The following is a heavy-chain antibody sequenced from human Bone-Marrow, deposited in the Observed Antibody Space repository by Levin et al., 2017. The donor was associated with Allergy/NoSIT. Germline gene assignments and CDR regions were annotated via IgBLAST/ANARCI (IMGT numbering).Heavy chain of an antibody. CDR1: GGSISNNYW. D-gene: IGHD3-10*01. V-gene: IGHV4-4*02. J-gene: IGHJ6*03. CDR3: AKELSITLVQGIIYYMDG. Sequence: SQTLSLTCGVSGGSISNNYWWSWVRQPPGKGLEWIGEITDSGTTNVNPSLKGRVTISVDRAKNQFSLKLTSVTAADTAVYHCAKELSITLVQGIIYYMDGWGKGTTVTVSS. CDR2: ITDSGTT.